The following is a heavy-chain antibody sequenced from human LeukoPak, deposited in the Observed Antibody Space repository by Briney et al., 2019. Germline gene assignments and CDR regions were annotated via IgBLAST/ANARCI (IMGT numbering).Heavy chain of an antibody. CDR3: ATTMVRGVIINGGNWFDP. D-gene: IGHD3-10*01. Sequence: PGGSLRLSCAASGVTFSSYSMNWVRQAPGKGLEWVSSISSSSSYIYYADSVKGRFTISRDNAKNSLYLQMNSLRAEDTAVYYCATTMVRGVIINGGNWFDPWGQGTLVTVSS. CDR1: GVTFSSYS. J-gene: IGHJ5*02. CDR2: ISSSSSYI. V-gene: IGHV3-21*01.